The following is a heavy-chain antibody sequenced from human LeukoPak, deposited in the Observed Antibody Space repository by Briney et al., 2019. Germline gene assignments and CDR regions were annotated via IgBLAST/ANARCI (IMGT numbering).Heavy chain of an antibody. V-gene: IGHV4-59*01. CDR3: ARANMIISAFDF. Sequence: SETLSLTCTVSGDSTSSYYWSWIRQPPGKGLEWIGSLYYSGSTNSNPSLKTRVTMSVDTYKNRFSLNLSSMTAADTAVYYCARANMIISAFDFWGQGTMVTVSS. J-gene: IGHJ3*01. D-gene: IGHD3-16*01. CDR1: GDSTSSYY. CDR2: LYYSGST.